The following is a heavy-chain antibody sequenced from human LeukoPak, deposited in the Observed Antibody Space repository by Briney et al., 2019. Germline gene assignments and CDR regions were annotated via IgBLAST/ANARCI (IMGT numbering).Heavy chain of an antibody. CDR2: IYYSGST. CDR1: GGSISSYY. CDR3: ARHRQQLVQFDY. D-gene: IGHD6-13*01. V-gene: IGHV4-59*08. J-gene: IGHJ4*02. Sequence: SETLSLTCTVSGGSISSYYWSWIRQPPGKGLEWIGYIYYSGSTNYNPSLKSRVTISVDTSKNQCSLKLSSVTAADTAVYYCARHRQQLVQFDYWGQGTLVTVSS.